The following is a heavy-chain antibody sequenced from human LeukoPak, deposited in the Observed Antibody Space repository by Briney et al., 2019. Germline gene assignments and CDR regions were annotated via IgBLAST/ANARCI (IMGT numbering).Heavy chain of an antibody. V-gene: IGHV3-21*01. CDR2: ISRSSTYI. J-gene: IGHJ6*04. CDR1: GFTFSSYS. D-gene: IGHD3-10*02. CDR3: AELGITMIGGV. Sequence: PGGSLRLSCAASGFTFSSYSINWVRQAPGKGLEWVSSISRSSTYIYYADSVKGRFTISRDNAKNSLYLQMNSLRAEDTAVYYCAELGITMIGGVWGKGTTGTISS.